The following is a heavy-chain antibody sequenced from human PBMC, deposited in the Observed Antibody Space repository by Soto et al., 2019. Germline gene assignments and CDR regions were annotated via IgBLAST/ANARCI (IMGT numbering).Heavy chain of an antibody. CDR3: AKGGALWFGELLGYYYYMDV. J-gene: IGHJ6*03. CDR1: GFTFSSYG. CDR2: ISYDGSNK. V-gene: IGHV3-30*18. Sequence: GGSLRLSCAASGFTFSSYGMHWVRQAPGKGLEWVAVISYDGSNKNYADSVKGRFTISRDNSKNTLYLQMNSLRAEDTAVYYCAKGGALWFGELLGYYYYMDVWGKGTTVTVSS. D-gene: IGHD3-10*01.